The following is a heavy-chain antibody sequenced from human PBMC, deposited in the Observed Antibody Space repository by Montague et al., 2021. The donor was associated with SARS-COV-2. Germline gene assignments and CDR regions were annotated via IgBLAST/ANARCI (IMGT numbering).Heavy chain of an antibody. J-gene: IGHJ4*02. CDR2: IDGSDYK. Sequence: PALVKSTQTLTLTCTFSGFSLITTEECVTWIRQSPGKALEWLALIDGSDYKYYNSSLKTRLTISKDTSKKQVILTMANMDPVDTGTYFCARTLRDICDSWGQGTLVTVSS. CDR1: GFSLITTEEC. V-gene: IGHV2-70*01. CDR3: ARTLRDICDS.